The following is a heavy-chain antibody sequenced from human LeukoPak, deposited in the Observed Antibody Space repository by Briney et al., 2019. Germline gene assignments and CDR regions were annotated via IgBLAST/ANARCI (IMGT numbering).Heavy chain of an antibody. Sequence: GGSLRLSCAASGFTFSTYAMSWVRQAPGKGLEWVSVIYSGGSTYYADSVKGRFTISRDNSKNTLYLQTNSLRAEDTAVYYCARDYYYGSGSYYGVYWGQGTLVTVSS. CDR3: ARDYYYGSGSYYGVY. D-gene: IGHD3-10*01. V-gene: IGHV3-66*01. J-gene: IGHJ4*02. CDR1: GFTFSTYA. CDR2: IYSGGST.